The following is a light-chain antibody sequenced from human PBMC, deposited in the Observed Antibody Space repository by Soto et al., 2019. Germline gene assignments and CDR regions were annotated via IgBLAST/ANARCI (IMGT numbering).Light chain of an antibody. CDR1: QSLLQTNGYIY. V-gene: IGKV2-28*01. Sequence: DIVMTQSPLSLPVTPGEPASISCRSSQSLLQTNGYIYLDWYLQKPGQSPQLLIYLTSIRAPGVPDRFSGSGSGTEFTLKIIKVEAEDVGVYYCMQSLQTPPWTFGPGTKVEFK. CDR3: MQSLQTPPWT. CDR2: LTS. J-gene: IGKJ1*01.